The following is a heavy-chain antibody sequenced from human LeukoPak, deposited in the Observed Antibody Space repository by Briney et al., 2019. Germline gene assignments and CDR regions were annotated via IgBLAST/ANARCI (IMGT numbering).Heavy chain of an antibody. J-gene: IGHJ4*02. CDR3: ARALAAASHTSFDY. D-gene: IGHD6-13*01. V-gene: IGHV3-66*01. Sequence: GGSLRLSCAASGFSVSGNYMSWVRQAPGKGLEWVSIIYSDDSTYYADSVKGRITISRDISKNTLYLQMNSLRAEDTAVYYCARALAAASHTSFDYWGQGTLVTVSS. CDR1: GFSVSGNY. CDR2: IYSDDST.